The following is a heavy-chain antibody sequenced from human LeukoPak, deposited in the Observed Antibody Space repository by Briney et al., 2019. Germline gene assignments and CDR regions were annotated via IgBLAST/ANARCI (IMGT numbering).Heavy chain of an antibody. V-gene: IGHV3-21*01. J-gene: IGHJ4*02. Sequence: PGGSLRLSCAASGFTFSSYSMNWVRQAPGKGLEWVSSISSSSSYIYYADSVKGRFTISRDNAKNSLYLQMNSLGAEDTAVYYCARDHSSGWIFDYWGQGTLVTVSS. CDR1: GFTFSSYS. CDR3: ARDHSSGWIFDY. D-gene: IGHD6-19*01. CDR2: ISSSSSYI.